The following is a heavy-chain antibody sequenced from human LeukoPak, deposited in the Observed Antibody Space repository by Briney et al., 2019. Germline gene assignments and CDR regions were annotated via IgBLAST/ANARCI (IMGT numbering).Heavy chain of an antibody. J-gene: IGHJ6*02. V-gene: IGHV3-30*18. CDR1: GFTFSSYG. Sequence: GGSLRLSCAASGFTFSSYGMHWVRQAPGKGLEWVAVISYDGSNKYYADSVKGRFTISRDNSKNTLYLQMSSLRAEDTAVYYCAKGTGTAHYYYYGMDVWGQGTTVTVSS. D-gene: IGHD1-1*01. CDR3: AKGTGTAHYYYYGMDV. CDR2: ISYDGSNK.